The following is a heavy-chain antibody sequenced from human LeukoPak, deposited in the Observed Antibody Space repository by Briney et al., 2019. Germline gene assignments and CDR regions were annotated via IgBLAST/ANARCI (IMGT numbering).Heavy chain of an antibody. CDR1: GGSISSGSYY. D-gene: IGHD6-13*01. J-gene: IGHJ4*02. V-gene: IGHV4-61*02. Sequence: SETLSLTCTVSGGSISSGSYYWSWIRQPAGKGLEWIGRIYTSGSTNYNPSLKSRVTISVDTSKNQFSLKLSSVTAADAAVYYCARRVIAAAGHYYFDYWGQGTLVTVSS. CDR3: ARRVIAAAGHYYFDY. CDR2: IYTSGST.